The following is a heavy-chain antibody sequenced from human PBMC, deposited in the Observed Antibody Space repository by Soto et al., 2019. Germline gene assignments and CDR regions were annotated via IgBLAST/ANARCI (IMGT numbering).Heavy chain of an antibody. J-gene: IGHJ1*01. CDR2: ISYDGSSE. V-gene: IGHV3-30-3*01. Sequence: QVQLVESGGGVVQPGRSLRLSCAASGFTFGCCAMHWVRQAPSKGLEWVALISYDGSSEYYADSVKGRFTISRDNSKNTLDLQMDSLRPEDTTVYYCVREVHRFFQDWGQGTLVTVSS. CDR1: GFTFGCCA. CDR3: VREVHRFFQD.